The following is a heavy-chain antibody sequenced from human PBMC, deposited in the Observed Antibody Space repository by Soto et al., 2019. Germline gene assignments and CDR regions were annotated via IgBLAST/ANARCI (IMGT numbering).Heavy chain of an antibody. V-gene: IGHV1-18*01. D-gene: IGHD3-3*01. CDR3: ARDQGITILGVYSIYYYVMDV. Sequence: ASVKVSCKASGYTFTNSGISWVRQAPGQGLEWMGWISTDNGNTNYAQHLQGRVSMTTDTSTSTAYMDLRSLRSDDTAVYYCARDQGITILGVYSIYYYVMDVCGQGTKVPVSS. CDR2: ISTDNGNT. CDR1: GYTFTNSG. J-gene: IGHJ6*02.